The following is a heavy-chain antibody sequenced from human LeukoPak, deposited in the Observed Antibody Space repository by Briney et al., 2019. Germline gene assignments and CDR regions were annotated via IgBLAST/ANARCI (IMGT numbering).Heavy chain of an antibody. CDR2: MNPNSGNT. CDR3: ARGLEGTTKTNYYYYMDF. J-gene: IGHJ6*03. Sequence: ASVKVSCKASGYTFTSYDINWVRQATGQGLEWMGWMNPNSGNTGYAQKFQGRVTMTRNTSISTAYMELSSLRSEDTAVYYCARGLEGTTKTNYYYYMDFWGRGTTVTVSS. D-gene: IGHD4-11*01. V-gene: IGHV1-8*01. CDR1: GYTFTSYD.